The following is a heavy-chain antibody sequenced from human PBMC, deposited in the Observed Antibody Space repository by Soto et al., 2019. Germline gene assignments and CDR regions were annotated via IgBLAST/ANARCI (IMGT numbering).Heavy chain of an antibody. CDR3: AHLTTGGFYFDY. V-gene: IGHV2-5*02. CDR1: GFSLRTSGVG. CDR2: IYWDDGK. Sequence: QITLKESGPTLVKPTQTLTLTCTFSGFSLRTSGVGVGWIRQPPGKALEWLALIYWDDGKRYSPSLKSRLTIHKAXSKNQVVLRMTNIDPVDTATYYCAHLTTGGFYFDYWGQGTLVTVSS. J-gene: IGHJ4*02. D-gene: IGHD4-17*01.